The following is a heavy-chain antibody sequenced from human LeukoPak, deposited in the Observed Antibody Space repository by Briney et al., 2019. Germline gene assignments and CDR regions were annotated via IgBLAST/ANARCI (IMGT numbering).Heavy chain of an antibody. V-gene: IGHV1-69*01. CDR1: GGTFSSYA. D-gene: IGHD5-18*01. Sequence: AVKVSCKHSGGTFSSYAISWVRQAPGQGLEWMGGVIPIFGTADYAQKFEGRVTITADESTITAYIELSSLRPQDTAVYYRARDRRSRGYSYGDFDYWGQGTLVTVSS. J-gene: IGHJ4*02. CDR2: VIPIFGTA. CDR3: ARDRRSRGYSYGDFDY.